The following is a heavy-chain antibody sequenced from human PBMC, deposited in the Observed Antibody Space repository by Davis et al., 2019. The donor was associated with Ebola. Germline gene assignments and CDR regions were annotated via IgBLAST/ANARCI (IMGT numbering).Heavy chain of an antibody. CDR3: AAATVTTVYFDY. J-gene: IGHJ4*02. D-gene: IGHD4-17*01. CDR1: GFTFSSYA. Sequence: PGGSLRLSCAASGFTFSSYAMNWVRQAPGKGLEWVSVISGSGGSTYYADSVKGRFTISRDNSKNTLYLQMNSLRAEDTAVYYCAAATVTTVYFDYWGQGTLVTVSS. V-gene: IGHV3-23*01. CDR2: ISGSGGST.